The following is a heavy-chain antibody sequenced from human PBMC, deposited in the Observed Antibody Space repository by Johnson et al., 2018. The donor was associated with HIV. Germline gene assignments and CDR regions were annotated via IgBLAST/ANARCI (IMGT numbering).Heavy chain of an antibody. D-gene: IGHD3-22*01. CDR2: IRYDGSGK. CDR1: GFIFSDYV. Sequence: QVQLVESGGGLVKPGGSLRLSCAASGFIFSDYVMHWVRQAPGKGLDWVTFIRYDGSGKYYADSVNGRFTISRDNSKNTLYLQMNSLRAEDTAVYYCAKDVGNYWPNAFDIWGQGTTVTVSS. V-gene: IGHV3-30*02. CDR3: AKDVGNYWPNAFDI. J-gene: IGHJ3*02.